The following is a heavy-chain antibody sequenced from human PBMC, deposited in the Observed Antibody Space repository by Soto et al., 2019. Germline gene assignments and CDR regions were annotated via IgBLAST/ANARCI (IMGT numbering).Heavy chain of an antibody. CDR1: GFTFGSHG. CDR2: IWYDGTNK. J-gene: IGHJ4*02. CDR3: VRWGTDKALDN. D-gene: IGHD3-16*01. V-gene: IGHV3-33*02. Sequence: PGGSLRLSCAASGFTFGSHGIHWVRQTPGKGLEWVAVIWYDGTNKIYAESARGRFTISRDNSKNLAFLQMNSLRAEDTALYYCVRWGTDKALDNWGLGTLVTVSS.